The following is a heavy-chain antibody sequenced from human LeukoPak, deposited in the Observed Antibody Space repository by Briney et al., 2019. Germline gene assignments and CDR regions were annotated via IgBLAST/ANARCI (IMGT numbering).Heavy chain of an antibody. Sequence: GGSLRLSCAASGFSFSSCAMRWVRQAPGKGPQWVSGVSDDGNSRYYADSLKGRFTISRDNSANTVYLQMNNLADEDTAVYYCVKEGEGHSHATKTGPPTWGQGTLVTVSS. CDR3: VKEGEGHSHATKTGPPT. D-gene: IGHD5-18*01. V-gene: IGHV3-23*01. CDR2: VSDDGNSR. CDR1: GFSFSSCA. J-gene: IGHJ5*02.